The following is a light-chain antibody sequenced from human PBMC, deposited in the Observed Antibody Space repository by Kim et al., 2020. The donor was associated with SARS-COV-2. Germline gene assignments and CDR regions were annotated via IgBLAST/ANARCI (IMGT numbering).Light chain of an antibody. Sequence: DIVMTQSPDSLAVSLGARATIKCKSSQTILYSSNNKNYLAWYQQKPGQPPKLLIYWASTRESGVPDRFSGSGSGTDFTLTISSLQAEDVAVYYCQQYYSTPSYTFGQGTKLEI. CDR1: QTILYSSNNKNY. J-gene: IGKJ2*01. CDR3: QQYYSTPSYT. V-gene: IGKV4-1*01. CDR2: WAS.